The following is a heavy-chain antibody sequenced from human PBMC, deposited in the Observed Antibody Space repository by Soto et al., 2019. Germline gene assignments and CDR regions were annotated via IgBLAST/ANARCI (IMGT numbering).Heavy chain of an antibody. J-gene: IGHJ6*02. CDR3: ARRTGLTSYYYYGMDV. V-gene: IGHV4-30-4*01. CDR2: IYYSGST. CDR1: GGSISSGDYY. D-gene: IGHD2-2*01. Sequence: SETLSLTCTVSGGSISSGDYYWSWVRQPPGKGLEWIGYIYYSGSTYYNPSLKSRVTISVDTSKNQFSLKLSSVTAADTAVYYCARRTGLTSYYYYGMDVWGQGTTVTVSS.